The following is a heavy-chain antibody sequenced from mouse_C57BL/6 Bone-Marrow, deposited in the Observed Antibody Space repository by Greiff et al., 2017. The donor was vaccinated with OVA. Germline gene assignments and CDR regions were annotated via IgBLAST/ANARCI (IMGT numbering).Heavy chain of an antibody. D-gene: IGHD2-5*01. J-gene: IGHJ2*01. Sequence: QVQLKESGAELVRPGASVTLSCKASGYTFTDYEMHWVKQTPVHGLEWIGAIDPETGGTAYNQKFKGKAILTADKSSSTAYMELRSLTSDDSAVYYCTRDYSNYENFDYWGQGTTLTVSS. CDR3: TRDYSNYENFDY. CDR2: IDPETGGT. CDR1: GYTFTDYE. V-gene: IGHV1-15*01.